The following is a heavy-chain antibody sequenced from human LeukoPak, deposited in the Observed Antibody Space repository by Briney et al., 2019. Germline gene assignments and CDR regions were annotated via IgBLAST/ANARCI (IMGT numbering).Heavy chain of an antibody. D-gene: IGHD4-17*01. CDR1: GFTFSSCS. V-gene: IGHV3-48*02. CDR3: ARDRTDYGDYELLDAFDI. J-gene: IGHJ3*02. CDR2: ISSSSSTI. Sequence: PGGSLRLSCAASGFTFSSCSMNWVRQAPGKGLEWVSYISSSSSTIYYADSVKGRFTISRDNAKNSLYLQMNSLRDEDTAVYYCARDRTDYGDYELLDAFDIWGQGTMVTVSS.